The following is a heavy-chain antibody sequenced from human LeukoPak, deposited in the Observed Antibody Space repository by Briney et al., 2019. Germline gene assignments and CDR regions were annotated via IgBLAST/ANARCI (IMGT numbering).Heavy chain of an antibody. J-gene: IGHJ4*02. V-gene: IGHV4-61*02. CDR3: ARGEWELLSFDY. D-gene: IGHD1-26*01. Sequence: KTSETLSLTCTVSGGSISSGSYYWSWIRQPAGKGLEWIGRIYTSGSTNYNPSLKSRVTISVDTSKNQFSLKLSSVTAADTAVYYCARGEWELLSFDYWGQGTLVTVSS. CDR2: IYTSGST. CDR1: GGSISSGSYY.